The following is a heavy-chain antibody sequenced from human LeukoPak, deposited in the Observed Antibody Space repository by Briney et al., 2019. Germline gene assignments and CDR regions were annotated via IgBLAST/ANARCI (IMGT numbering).Heavy chain of an antibody. CDR3: ARFPPYYYDDRGYYYGGYFDY. V-gene: IGHV5-51*01. CDR2: IYPADSDT. Sequence: GESLKISCSGSGYIFTTYWIGWVRQVPGKGLEWMGIIYPADSDTRYSPSFQGQVTISADKSINTAYLQWSSLKASDTAMYYCARFPPYYYDDRGYYYGGYFDYCGQGTLVTVSS. J-gene: IGHJ4*02. D-gene: IGHD3-22*01. CDR1: GYIFTTYW.